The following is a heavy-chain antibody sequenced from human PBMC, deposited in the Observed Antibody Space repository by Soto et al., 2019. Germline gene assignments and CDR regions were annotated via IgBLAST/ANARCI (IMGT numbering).Heavy chain of an antibody. CDR3: ARVRGHSYGYVDY. CDR2: ISGRGSPI. J-gene: IGHJ4*02. V-gene: IGHV3-21*06. D-gene: IGHD5-18*01. Sequence: GGSLRLSCAASGFTPFSYYSMNWVRQAPGKGLEWVSSISGRGSPIYYADSVRGRFTISRDNAKNSLSLEMNNLRVEDTAVYYCARVRGHSYGYVDYWGPGTLVTSPQ. CDR1: GFTPFSYYS.